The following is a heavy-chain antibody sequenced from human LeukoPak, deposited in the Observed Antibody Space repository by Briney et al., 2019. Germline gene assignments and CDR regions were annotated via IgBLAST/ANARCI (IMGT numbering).Heavy chain of an antibody. Sequence: GGSLRLSCAASGFTFDDYAMHWVRQAPGKGLEWVSGISWNRGSIGYADSVKGRFTISRDNAKNSLYLQMNSLRAEDTALYYCAKDRGDLYYYYYGMDVWGQGTTVTVSS. CDR3: AKDRGDLYYYYYGMDV. V-gene: IGHV3-9*01. CDR1: GFTFDDYA. CDR2: ISWNRGSI. D-gene: IGHD2-21*02. J-gene: IGHJ6*02.